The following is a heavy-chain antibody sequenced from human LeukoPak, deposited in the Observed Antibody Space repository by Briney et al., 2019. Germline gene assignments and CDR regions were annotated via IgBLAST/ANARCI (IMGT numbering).Heavy chain of an antibody. CDR2: IYSGGST. D-gene: IGHD3-9*01. Sequence: PGGSLRLSCAASGFTVSSNYMSWVRQAPGKGLEWVSVIYSGGSTYYADSVKGRFTISRDNSKNTLYLQMNSLRAEDTAVYYCARDDGVRYDILTGYHAWGQGTPVTVSS. CDR3: ARDDGVRYDILTGYHA. CDR1: GFTVSSNY. V-gene: IGHV3-53*01. J-gene: IGHJ4*02.